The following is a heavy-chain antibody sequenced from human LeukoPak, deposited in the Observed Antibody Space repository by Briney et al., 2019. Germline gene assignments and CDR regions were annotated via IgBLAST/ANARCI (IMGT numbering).Heavy chain of an antibody. Sequence: PGGSLRLSCAASGFTFSSYAMSWVRQAPGKGLEWVSAISGSGGSTYYADSVKGRFTVSRDNAKNSLYLQMNTLRADDTAVYYCARDTTRWFSPSDHWGQGTLVTVSS. J-gene: IGHJ4*02. V-gene: IGHV3-23*01. CDR1: GFTFSSYA. CDR2: ISGSGGST. D-gene: IGHD2-15*01. CDR3: ARDTTRWFSPSDH.